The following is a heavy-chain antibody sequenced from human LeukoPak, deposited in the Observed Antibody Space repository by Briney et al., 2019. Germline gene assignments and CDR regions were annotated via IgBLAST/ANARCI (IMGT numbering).Heavy chain of an antibody. Sequence: ASVKVSCKASGYTFTGYYMHWVRQAPGQGLEWMGWINPNSGGTNYAQKFQGRVTMTRDTSISTAYMELSRLRSDDTAVYYCARVLGQDSGSYPPLDYFDYRGQGTLVTVSS. V-gene: IGHV1-2*02. CDR1: GYTFTGYY. J-gene: IGHJ4*02. D-gene: IGHD1-26*01. CDR2: INPNSGGT. CDR3: ARVLGQDSGSYPPLDYFDY.